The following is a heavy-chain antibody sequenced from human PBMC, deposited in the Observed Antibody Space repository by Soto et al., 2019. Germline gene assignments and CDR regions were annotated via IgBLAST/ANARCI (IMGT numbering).Heavy chain of an antibody. CDR1: GYTFTSHT. CDR3: AREPEEGARGDY. V-gene: IGHV1-3*04. CDR2: IFISHGSP. Sequence: QVHLVQSGAEVKEPGASVRISCEASGYTFTSHTIHWARQAPGQGLEWMGWIFISHGSPRYAPQFQGKIPFGRATAATTAYTELTSLAFEDTAIYVCAREPEEGARGDYWGQGSLVAVSS. J-gene: IGHJ4*02.